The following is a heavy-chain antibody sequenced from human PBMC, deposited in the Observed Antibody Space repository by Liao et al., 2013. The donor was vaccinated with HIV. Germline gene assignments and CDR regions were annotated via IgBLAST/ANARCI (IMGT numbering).Heavy chain of an antibody. D-gene: IGHD1-26*01. J-gene: IGHJ4*02. Sequence: QVQLQESGPGLVKPSQTLSLTCTVSGASISSGTYYWSWIRQAAGKRLEWIGRIYTSGSTNYNTSLKSRVTISVDTSKNQFSLKLSSVTAADTAVYYCAREWDHSTLDYWGQGTLVTVSS. CDR3: AREWDHSTLDY. V-gene: IGHV4-61*02. CDR1: GASISSGTYY. CDR2: IYTSGST.